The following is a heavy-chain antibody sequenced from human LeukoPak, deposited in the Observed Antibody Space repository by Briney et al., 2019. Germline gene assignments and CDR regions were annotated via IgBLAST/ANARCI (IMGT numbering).Heavy chain of an antibody. Sequence: GGSLRLSCAASGFTFSSYGMSWVRQAPGKGLEWVSAISGSGGSTYYADSVKGRFTISRDNAKNSLYLQMNSLRAEDTAVYYCALTGFTTVDAFDIWGQGTMVTVSS. CDR1: GFTFSSYG. CDR2: ISGSGGST. D-gene: IGHD4-17*01. CDR3: ALTGFTTVDAFDI. V-gene: IGHV3-23*01. J-gene: IGHJ3*02.